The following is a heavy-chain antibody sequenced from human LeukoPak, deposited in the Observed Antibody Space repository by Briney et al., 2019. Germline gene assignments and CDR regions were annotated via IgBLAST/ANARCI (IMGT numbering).Heavy chain of an antibody. CDR1: GFTVSSNY. J-gene: IGHJ4*02. Sequence: PGGSLRLSCAASGFTVSSNYMSWVRQAPGKGLEWVSYISSSDSTIFYAESVKGRFTISRDNSKNSLYLQMNSLRIEDTAFYYCAKDIIGYAPLWGQGTLVTVSS. CDR3: AKDIIGYAPL. D-gene: IGHD2-8*01. CDR2: ISSSDSTI. V-gene: IGHV3-11*01.